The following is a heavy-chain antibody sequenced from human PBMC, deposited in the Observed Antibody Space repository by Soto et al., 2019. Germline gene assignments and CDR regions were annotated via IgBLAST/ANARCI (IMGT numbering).Heavy chain of an antibody. CDR2: IYYSGST. J-gene: IGHJ4*02. V-gene: IGHV4-39*01. CDR3: ARRIAAAGTDY. Sequence: SETLSLTCTVSGGSISIGSYFWGWIRQPPGKGLEWIGSIYYSGSTNYNPSLKSRVTISVDTSKNQFSLKLRSVTAADTAFYYCARRIAAAGTDYWGQGTLVTVSS. CDR1: GGSISIGSYF. D-gene: IGHD6-13*01.